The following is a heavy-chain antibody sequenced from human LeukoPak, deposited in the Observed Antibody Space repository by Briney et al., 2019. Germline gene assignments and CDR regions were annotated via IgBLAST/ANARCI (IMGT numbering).Heavy chain of an antibody. D-gene: IGHD5-24*01. CDR2: IIPIFGTG. Sequence: SVKVSCKASGGTFSSYAISWVRQAPGQGLEWVGGIIPIFGTGNYAQNFQDRVTITADESTSTAYMELSSLRSEDTAVYYCARELVATIIEYAFDIWGQGTMVTVSS. CDR1: GGTFSSYA. CDR3: ARELVATIIEYAFDI. V-gene: IGHV1-69*13. J-gene: IGHJ3*02.